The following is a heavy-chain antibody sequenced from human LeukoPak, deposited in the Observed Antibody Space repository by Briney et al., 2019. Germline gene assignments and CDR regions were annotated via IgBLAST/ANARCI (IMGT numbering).Heavy chain of an antibody. CDR2: IYTDGSTT. V-gene: IGHV3-74*01. D-gene: IGHD1-14*01. CDR1: GFTFSSYW. J-gene: IGHJ4*02. Sequence: GGSLRLSCAASGFTFSSYWMHWVRQAPGKGLVWVSRIYTDGSTTTYAESVKGRFTISRDNAKNTLYLHMNSLRVEDTAVYYCAREVWGPEYWGQGTLVTVSS. CDR3: AREVWGPEY.